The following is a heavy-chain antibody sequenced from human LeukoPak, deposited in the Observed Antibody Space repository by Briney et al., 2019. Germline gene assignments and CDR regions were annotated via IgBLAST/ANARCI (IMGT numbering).Heavy chain of an antibody. J-gene: IGHJ6*03. D-gene: IGHD6-13*01. Sequence: GGSLRLSCATSGFTFSDYYMTWIRLAPGKGLEWVSYISNTGSTIYYADSVKGRFTISRDNAKRSLFLQMNSLRAEDTAVYFCVRDGRATGYSSTWYRDYYYYMDVWGNGTTVTVSS. V-gene: IGHV3-11*04. CDR3: VRDGRATGYSSTWYRDYYYYMDV. CDR1: GFTFSDYY. CDR2: ISNTGSTI.